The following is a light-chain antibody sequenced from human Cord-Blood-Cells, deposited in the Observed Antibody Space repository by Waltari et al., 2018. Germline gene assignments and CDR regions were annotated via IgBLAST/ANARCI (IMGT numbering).Light chain of an antibody. CDR3: QQYNSYSS. CDR2: KAS. CDR1: QSISSW. Sequence: DIQMTQSPSTLSASVGDRVTITCRASQSISSWLAWYQQIPGKAPKLLIYKASSLESGVPSRFSGSGSGTEFTLTISSLHPDDFATYYCQQYNSYSSFGQGTKLEIK. J-gene: IGKJ2*03. V-gene: IGKV1-5*03.